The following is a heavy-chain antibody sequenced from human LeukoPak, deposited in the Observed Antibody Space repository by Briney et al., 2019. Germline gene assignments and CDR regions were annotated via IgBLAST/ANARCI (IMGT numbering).Heavy chain of an antibody. V-gene: IGHV4-59*01. J-gene: IGHJ4*02. D-gene: IGHD4-23*01. CDR1: GGSISSYY. CDR3: ARTTVVTPGPFDY. Sequence: SETLSLTCTVSGGSISSYYWSWIRQPPGKGLEWIGYIYYSGSTNYNPSLKSRVTISVDTSKNQFSLKLSSVTAADTAVYYCARTTVVTPGPFDYWGQGTLVTVSS. CDR2: IYYSGST.